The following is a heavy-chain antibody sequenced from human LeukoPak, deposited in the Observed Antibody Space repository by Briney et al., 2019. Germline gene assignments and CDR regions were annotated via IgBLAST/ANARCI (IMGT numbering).Heavy chain of an antibody. CDR1: GYTFTSYY. CDR2: INPSGGST. D-gene: IGHD6-19*01. CDR3: ARDSADRGSGRFDY. J-gene: IGHJ4*02. Sequence: ASVKVSCKASGYTFTSYYMHWVRQASGQGHEWMGIINPSGGSTSYAQKFQGRVTMTRDMSTSTVYMELSSLRSEDTAVYYCARDSADRGSGRFDYWGQGTLVTVSS. V-gene: IGHV1-46*01.